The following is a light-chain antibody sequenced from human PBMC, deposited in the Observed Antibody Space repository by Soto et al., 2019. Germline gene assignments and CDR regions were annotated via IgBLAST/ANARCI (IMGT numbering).Light chain of an antibody. CDR1: ENVDTN. J-gene: IGKJ5*01. CDR3: MQSTQLPPT. CDR2: GAS. V-gene: IGKV3-15*01. Sequence: IGVSQSPATLSVSPGEGATLSCRASENVDTNLAWYQHKPGQAPRLLIYGASTRAAGVPARFSGSGSGTDFTLGISRVETDDVGIYYCMQSTQLPPTFGQGTRLEIK.